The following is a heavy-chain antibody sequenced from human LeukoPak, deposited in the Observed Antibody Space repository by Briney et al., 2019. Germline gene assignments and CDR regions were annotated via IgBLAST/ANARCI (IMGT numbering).Heavy chain of an antibody. CDR3: ARAKQQLLVY. V-gene: IGHV1-2*02. CDR1: GYTFTGYY. D-gene: IGHD6-13*01. Sequence: EASVKVSCRASGYTFTGYYMHWVRQAPGQGLEWMGWINPNSGGTNYAQKFQGRVTMTRDTSISTAYMELSRLRSDDTAAYYCARAKQQLLVYWGQGTLVTVSS. CDR2: INPNSGGT. J-gene: IGHJ4*02.